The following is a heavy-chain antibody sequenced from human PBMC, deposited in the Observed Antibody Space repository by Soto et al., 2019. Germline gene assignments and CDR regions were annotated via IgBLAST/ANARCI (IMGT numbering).Heavy chain of an antibody. CDR1: GYTFTSYG. J-gene: IGHJ5*02. CDR3: ARGVVDDYGDYVNWFDP. V-gene: IGHV1-8*02. CDR2: MNPNSGNT. Sequence: ASVKVSCKASGYTFTSYGISWVRQATGQGLEWMGWMNPNSGNTGYAQKFQGRVTMTRNTSTSTAYMELSSLRSEDTAVYYCARGVVDDYGDYVNWFDPWGQGTLVTVSS. D-gene: IGHD4-17*01.